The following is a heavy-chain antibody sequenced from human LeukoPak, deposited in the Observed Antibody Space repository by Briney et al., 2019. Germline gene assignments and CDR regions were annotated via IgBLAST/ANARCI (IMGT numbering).Heavy chain of an antibody. D-gene: IGHD6-19*01. CDR3: ASLGSSVAAAFDI. J-gene: IGHJ3*02. Sequence: SETLSLTCTVSGGSVSSGGYYWSWIRQPPGKGLEWIGEINHSGSTNYNPSLKSRVTISVDTSKNQFSLKLSSVTAADTAVYYCASLGSSVAAAFDIWGQGTMVTVSS. V-gene: IGHV4-61*08. CDR1: GGSVSSGGYY. CDR2: INHSGST.